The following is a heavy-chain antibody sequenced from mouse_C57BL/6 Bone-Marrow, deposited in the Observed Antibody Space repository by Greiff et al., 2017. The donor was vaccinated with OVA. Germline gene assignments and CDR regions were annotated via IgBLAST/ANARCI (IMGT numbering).Heavy chain of an antibody. CDR2: ISSGGDYI. D-gene: IGHD2-1*01. V-gene: IGHV5-9-1*02. CDR1: GFTFSSYA. J-gene: IGHJ4*01. CDR3: TRDNYGNYLYYYAMDY. Sequence: EVQGVESGEGLVKPGGSLKLSCAASGFTFSSYAMSRVRQTPEKRLEWVAYISSGGDYIYYADTVKGRFTISRDNARNTLYLQMSSLKSEDTAMYYCTRDNYGNYLYYYAMDYWGQGTSVTVSS.